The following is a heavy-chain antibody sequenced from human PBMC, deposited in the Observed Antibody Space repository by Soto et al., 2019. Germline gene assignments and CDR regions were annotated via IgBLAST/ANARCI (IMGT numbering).Heavy chain of an antibody. D-gene: IGHD5-18*01. CDR3: AKHSEGQLWYPFDY. J-gene: IGHJ4*02. CDR1: GFTFSTYA. CDR2: ISGGGGGA. Sequence: LRLSCAASGFTFSTYALSWVRQAPGKGLEWVSTISGGGGGAYYADSVKGRFTVSRDNSKNTLYLQMSSLRAEDTALYYCAKHSEGQLWYPFDYWGQGTLVTVSS. V-gene: IGHV3-23*01.